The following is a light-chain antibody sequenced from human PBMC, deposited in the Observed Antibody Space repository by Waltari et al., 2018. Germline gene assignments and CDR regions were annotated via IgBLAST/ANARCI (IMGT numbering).Light chain of an antibody. V-gene: IGKV4-1*01. CDR3: QQYYAAPYT. CDR1: RSVLDTSKNKNF. Sequence: IVMTQSPDSLAVSLGGRATINCKSSRSVLDTSKNKNFLAWYQLKPGQSPKLLIYWASNRESGVPDRFSASVSGTAFTLTISSLQAEDVAIYSCQQYYAAPYTFGQGTKVEIK. CDR2: WAS. J-gene: IGKJ2*01.